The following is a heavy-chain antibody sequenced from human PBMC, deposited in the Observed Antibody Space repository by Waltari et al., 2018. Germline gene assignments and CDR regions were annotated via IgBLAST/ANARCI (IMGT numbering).Heavy chain of an antibody. Sequence: EVQLVESGGGLVQPGRSLRLSCAASGFTFDDYALHWLRQAPGQGLEWVSGISWNSGSIGYADSGKGRFTISRDNAKNSLYLQMNSLRAEDTALYYCAKVGEYSSGWYLGYYFDYWGQGTLVTVSS. CDR2: ISWNSGSI. V-gene: IGHV3-9*01. D-gene: IGHD6-19*01. CDR3: AKVGEYSSGWYLGYYFDY. CDR1: GFTFDDYA. J-gene: IGHJ4*02.